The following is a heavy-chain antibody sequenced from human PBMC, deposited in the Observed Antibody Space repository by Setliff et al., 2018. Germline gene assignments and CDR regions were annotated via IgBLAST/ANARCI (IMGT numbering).Heavy chain of an antibody. CDR3: ARSDHLVVDGFDV. CDR1: GYAFTDNY. CDR2: INPKTGGT. D-gene: IGHD3-16*01. V-gene: IGHV1-2*04. J-gene: IGHJ3*01. Sequence: WASVKVSCKTSGYAFTDNYIHWVRQAPGQGLEWMGWINPKTGGTNLAQKFQGWVSMTRDTSITTAYMGLSRLTSDDMAVYFCARSDHLVVDGFDVWGQGTMVTVSS.